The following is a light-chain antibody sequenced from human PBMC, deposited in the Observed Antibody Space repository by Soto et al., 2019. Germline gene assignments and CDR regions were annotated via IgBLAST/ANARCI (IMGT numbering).Light chain of an antibody. J-gene: IGLJ2*01. CDR3: AAWDDSLTVL. CDR2: SNS. Sequence: QSVLTQPPSASGTPGQRVTISCSGGSSNIGSNTVNWYQQLPGTAPKLLIYSNSQRPSGVPDRFSGSKSGTSASLAISGLQSEDEADYYCAAWDDSLTVLFGGGTKVTVL. CDR1: SSNIGSNT. V-gene: IGLV1-44*01.